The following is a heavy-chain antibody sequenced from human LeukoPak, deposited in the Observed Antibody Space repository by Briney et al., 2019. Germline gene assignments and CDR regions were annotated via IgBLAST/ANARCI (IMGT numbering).Heavy chain of an antibody. Sequence: GGSLRLSCAASGFTVNNNYMSWVRQAPGKGLEWVSVLYSGGSTYYADSVKGRFTISRDNSKNTLYLQMSSLRAEDTAVYYCTYFTFGGVNLLDYWGQGTLVTVSS. J-gene: IGHJ4*02. CDR2: LYSGGST. D-gene: IGHD3-16*01. CDR3: TYFTFGGVNLLDY. V-gene: IGHV3-53*01. CDR1: GFTVNNNY.